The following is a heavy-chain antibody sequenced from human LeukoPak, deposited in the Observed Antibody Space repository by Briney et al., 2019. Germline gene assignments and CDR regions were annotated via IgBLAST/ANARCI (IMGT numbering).Heavy chain of an antibody. CDR3: ARSIIATRSKFDY. CDR1: GGSISSYY. D-gene: IGHD1/OR15-1a*01. Sequence: PSETLSLTCTVSGGSISSYYWIWIRQPPGKGLEWIGYIYYSGSTNYNPSLKSRVTISVDTSKNQFSLKLSSVTAADTAVYYCARSIIATRSKFDYWGQGNLVTVSS. CDR2: IYYSGST. V-gene: IGHV4-59*08. J-gene: IGHJ4*02.